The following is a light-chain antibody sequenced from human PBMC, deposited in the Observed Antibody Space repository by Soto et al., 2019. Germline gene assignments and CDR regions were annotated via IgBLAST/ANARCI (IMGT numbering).Light chain of an antibody. J-gene: IGKJ4*01. CDR3: QQYDNLPT. CDR1: QDISNY. Sequence: DIQMTHSPSSLSASVGDRVTITCQASQDISNYLNWYQQKPGKAPKLLIYDASNLETGVPSRFSGSGSGTDFTFTISSLQPEDIATYYCQQYDNLPTFGGGTK. CDR2: DAS. V-gene: IGKV1-33*01.